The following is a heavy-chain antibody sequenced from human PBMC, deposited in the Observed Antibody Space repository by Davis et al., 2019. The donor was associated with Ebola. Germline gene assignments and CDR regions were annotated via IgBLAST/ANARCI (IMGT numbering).Heavy chain of an antibody. D-gene: IGHD2-15*01. CDR2: INPSGDST. V-gene: IGHV1-46*01. CDR3: ARGNPGIVVVVAATFGWFDP. CDR1: GYTFTSYY. J-gene: IGHJ5*02. Sequence: ASVKVSCKASGYTFTSYYMHWVRQAPGQGLEWMGIINPSGDSTSYAQKFQGRVTMTRDTSTSTVYMELSSLRSEDTAVYYCARGNPGIVVVVAATFGWFDPWGQGTLVTVSS.